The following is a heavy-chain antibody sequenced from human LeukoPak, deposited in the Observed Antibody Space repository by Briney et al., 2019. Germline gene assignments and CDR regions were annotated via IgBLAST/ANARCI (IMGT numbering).Heavy chain of an antibody. Sequence: PSETLSLTCTVSGGSISSYYWSWIRQPPGKGLEWIGYIYYSGSTNCNPSLKSRVTISVDTSKNQFSLKLSSVTAADTAVYYCARGRSWDNFDYWGQGTLVTVSS. CDR3: ARGRSWDNFDY. D-gene: IGHD6-13*01. J-gene: IGHJ4*02. CDR2: IYYSGST. CDR1: GGSISSYY. V-gene: IGHV4-59*01.